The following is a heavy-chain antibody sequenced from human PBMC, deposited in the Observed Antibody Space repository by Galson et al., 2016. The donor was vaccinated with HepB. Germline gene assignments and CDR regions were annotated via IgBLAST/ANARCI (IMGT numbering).Heavy chain of an antibody. J-gene: IGHJ6*02. V-gene: IGHV3-9*01. CDR2: ISWSSTSK. Sequence: SLRLSCAASGFTFDDYAMHWVRQAPGKGLEWVSGISWSSTSKGYADSVKGRFTISRDNAKNSLYLQMNSLRPEDTALYYCAKDINRLAGMDYYCFYGMDVWGQGTTVTVSS. CDR1: GFTFDDYA. CDR3: AKDINRLAGMDYYCFYGMDV.